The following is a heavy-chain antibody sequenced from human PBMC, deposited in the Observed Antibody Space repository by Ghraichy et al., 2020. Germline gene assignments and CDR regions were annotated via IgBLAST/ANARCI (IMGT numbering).Heavy chain of an antibody. J-gene: IGHJ4*02. CDR1: GFTFDDYA. V-gene: IGHV3-9*01. CDR2: ISWNSGSI. Sequence: SLRLSCAASGFTFDDYAMHWVRQAPGKGLEWVSGISWNSGSIGYADSVKGRFTISRDNAKNSLYLQMNSLRAEDTALYYCAKSKTKTTVTTYYFDYWGQGTLVTVSS. CDR3: AKSKTKTTVTTYYFDY. D-gene: IGHD4-11*01.